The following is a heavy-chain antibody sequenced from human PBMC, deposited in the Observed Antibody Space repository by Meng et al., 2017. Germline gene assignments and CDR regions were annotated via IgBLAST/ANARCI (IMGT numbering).Heavy chain of an antibody. V-gene: IGHV4-4*02. J-gene: IGHJ4*02. D-gene: IGHD3-10*01. CDR3: ASSMVRGVITDY. CDR2: IYHSGST. Sequence: GSLRLSCAVSGGSISSSNWWSWVRQPPGKGLEWIGEIYHSGSTNYNPSLKSRVTMSVDKSKNQFSLKLSSVTAADTAVYYCASSMVRGVITDYWGQGTLVTVSS. CDR1: GGSISSSNW.